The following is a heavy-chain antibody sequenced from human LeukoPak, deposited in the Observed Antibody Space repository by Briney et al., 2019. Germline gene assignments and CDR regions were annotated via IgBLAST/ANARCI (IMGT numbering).Heavy chain of an antibody. D-gene: IGHD2-2*01. Sequence: PGGALRLSCAASGFTFSSYAMSWVRQAPGKGLEWVSAIRDSGSSTHYADSVKGRFTTSRDNSKNTLFLQMNSLRAEDTAVYYCARDFPQFCSSTSCSYNWFDPWGQGTLVTVSS. V-gene: IGHV3-23*01. CDR2: IRDSGSST. J-gene: IGHJ5*02. CDR1: GFTFSSYA. CDR3: ARDFPQFCSSTSCSYNWFDP.